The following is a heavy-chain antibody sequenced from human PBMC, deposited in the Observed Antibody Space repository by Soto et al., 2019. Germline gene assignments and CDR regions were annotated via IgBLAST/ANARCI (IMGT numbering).Heavy chain of an antibody. Sequence: EVQLVESGGDLVQRGGSLRLSCVAPGFTFSVYSMNWVRQAPGKGLEWFSYITSDTKTIKYSDSVKGRFTISRDNAKNSVYLKMNSLRDEDTAVYYCARSVEGHFDYWGQGTVVTVSS. CDR3: ARSVEGHFDY. V-gene: IGHV3-48*02. D-gene: IGHD6-19*01. J-gene: IGHJ4*02. CDR1: GFTFSVYS. CDR2: ITSDTKTI.